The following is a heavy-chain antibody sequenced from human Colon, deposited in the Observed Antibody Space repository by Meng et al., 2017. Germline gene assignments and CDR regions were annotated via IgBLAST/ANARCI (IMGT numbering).Heavy chain of an antibody. CDR3: ARADCTAGICYQFDN. V-gene: IGHV4-31*03. CDR1: GLSCGTSGDY. J-gene: IGHJ4*02. CDR2: IFYTGTA. D-gene: IGHD2-8*02. Sequence: QVGLQESAPGLVKPSQTPSPTCNVSGLSCGTSGDYWTWIRQRPGKGLEGIGKIFYTGTAHYNPSLKTRAAMSVDRSKNQFSLKLSSVTAADTAVYYCARADCTAGICYQFDNWGQGTLVTVSS.